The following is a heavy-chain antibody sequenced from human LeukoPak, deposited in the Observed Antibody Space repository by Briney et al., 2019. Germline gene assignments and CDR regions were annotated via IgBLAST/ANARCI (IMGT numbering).Heavy chain of an antibody. CDR2: IYYDGSKT. CDR1: GFIFSNYG. CDR3: ARSKTGREPLDY. V-gene: IGHV3-33*01. D-gene: IGHD1-26*01. J-gene: IGHJ4*02. Sequence: PGRSLRLSCAASGFIFSNYGMHWVRQAPGKGLEWVAVIYYDGSKTYYADSVKGRFTISRDNSKNTLYLQMNSLRAEDTAVYYCARSKTGREPLDYWGQGTLVTVSS.